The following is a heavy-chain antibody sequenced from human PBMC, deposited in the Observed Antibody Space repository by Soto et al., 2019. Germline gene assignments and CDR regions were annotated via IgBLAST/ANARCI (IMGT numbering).Heavy chain of an antibody. Sequence: QVQLVQSGAEVKKPGASVKVSCKPSGYTFTGYYLHWVRQAPGQGLEWMGWINPNSGGTNYAQKFQGSVTMTRDTAVSTAYMELSRLRSDDTAVYYCARGLVYGGGVDYWGQGTLVTVSS. CDR1: GYTFTGYY. J-gene: IGHJ4*02. CDR2: INPNSGGT. CDR3: ARGLVYGGGVDY. V-gene: IGHV1-2*02. D-gene: IGHD2-21*01.